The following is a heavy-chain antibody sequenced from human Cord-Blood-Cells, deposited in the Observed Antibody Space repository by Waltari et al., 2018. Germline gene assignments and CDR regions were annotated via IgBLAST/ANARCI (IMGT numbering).Heavy chain of an antibody. CDR1: GFTFSSYA. V-gene: IGHV3-30*04. J-gene: IGHJ4*02. CDR3: ARGSLGQRYYYGSGSYLDYFDY. Sequence: QVQLVESGGGVVQPGRSLRLSCAASGFTFSSYAMHWVRQAPGKGREWVAVISYDGSNKYSADSVKGRFTISRDNSKNTLYLQMNSLRAEDTAVYYCARGSLGQRYYYGSGSYLDYFDYWGQGTLVTVPS. D-gene: IGHD3-10*01. CDR2: ISYDGSNK.